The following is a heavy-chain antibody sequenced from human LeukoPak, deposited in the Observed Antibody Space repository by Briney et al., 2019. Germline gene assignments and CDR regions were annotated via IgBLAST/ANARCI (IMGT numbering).Heavy chain of an antibody. Sequence: SETLSLTCSVSGGSITNFYWMWIRQPPGKRPEWIGYIYASGSTNYNPSLRGRVTISIDTSKNQFSLRLNSVTAADTAVYYCARDRGRFFDYWGRGTLVTVSS. V-gene: IGHV4-59*01. D-gene: IGHD3-10*01. CDR1: GGSITNFY. CDR2: IYASGST. CDR3: ARDRGRFFDY. J-gene: IGHJ4*02.